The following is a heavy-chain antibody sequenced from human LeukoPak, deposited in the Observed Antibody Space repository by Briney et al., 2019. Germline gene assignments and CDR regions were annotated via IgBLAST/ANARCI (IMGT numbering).Heavy chain of an antibody. V-gene: IGHV1-69*13. J-gene: IGHJ4*02. CDR2: IIPIFGTA. CDR1: GGTFSSYA. CDR3: ARDSRLRLGELSSHFDY. D-gene: IGHD3-16*02. Sequence: SVRVSCKASGGTFSSYAISWVRQAPGQGLEWMGGIIPIFGTANYAQKFQGRVTITADESTSTAYMELSSLRSEDTAVYYCARDSRLRLGELSSHFDYWGQGTLVTVSS.